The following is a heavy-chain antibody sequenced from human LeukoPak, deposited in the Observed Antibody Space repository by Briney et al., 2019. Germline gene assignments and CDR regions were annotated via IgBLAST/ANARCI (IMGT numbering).Heavy chain of an antibody. CDR2: IIPILGIA. V-gene: IGHV1-69*04. CDR3: ARDFSVVITPGSFDI. Sequence: SVKVSCKASGGTFSSYAISWVRQATGQGLEWMGRIIPILGIANYAQKFQGRVTITADKSTSTAYMELSSLRSEDTAVYYCARDFSVVITPGSFDIWGQGTMVTVSS. J-gene: IGHJ3*02. CDR1: GGTFSSYA. D-gene: IGHD3-22*01.